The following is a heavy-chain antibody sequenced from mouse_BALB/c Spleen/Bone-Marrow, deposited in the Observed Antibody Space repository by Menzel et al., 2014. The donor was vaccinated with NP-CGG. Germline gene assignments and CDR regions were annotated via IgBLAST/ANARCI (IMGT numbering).Heavy chain of an antibody. D-gene: IGHD1-1*01. CDR2: IRNKANGYTA. CDR1: GFTFTDYY. Sequence: EVKLVESGGGLVQPGGSLRLSCATSGFTFTDYYMSWVRQTPGKALEWLDFIRNKANGYTADYSVPVKGRFTISRDNSQNILYLQMNTLRAEDSATYYCARDENYDIYWYFDVWGAGTTVTVSS. CDR3: ARDENYDIYWYFDV. J-gene: IGHJ1*01. V-gene: IGHV7-3*02.